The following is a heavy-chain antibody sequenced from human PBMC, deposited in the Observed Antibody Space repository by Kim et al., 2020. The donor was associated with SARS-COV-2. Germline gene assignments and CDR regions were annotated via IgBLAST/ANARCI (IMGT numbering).Heavy chain of an antibody. CDR2: IWYDGSNK. CDR3: ATTYYYGSGSYPHDAFDI. D-gene: IGHD3-10*01. Sequence: GGSLRLSCAASGFTFSSYGMHWVRQAPGKGLEWVAVIWYDGSNKYYADSVKGRFTISRDNSKNTLYLQMNSLRAEDTAVYYCATTYYYGSGSYPHDAFDIWGQGTIVTVSS. CDR1: GFTFSSYG. V-gene: IGHV3-33*01. J-gene: IGHJ3*02.